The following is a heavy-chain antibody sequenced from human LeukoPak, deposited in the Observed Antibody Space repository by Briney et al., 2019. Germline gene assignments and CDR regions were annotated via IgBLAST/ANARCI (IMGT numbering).Heavy chain of an antibody. J-gene: IGHJ6*03. CDR3: ARGQLELLSDYYYYMDV. CDR1: GFTFSSYW. Sequence: GGSLRLSCAASGFTFSSYWMSWVRRAPGKGLEWVANIKQDGSEKYYVDSVKGRFTISRDNAKNSLYLQMNSLRAEDTAVYYCARGQLELLSDYYYYMDVWGKGTTVTVSS. V-gene: IGHV3-7*01. CDR2: IKQDGSEK. D-gene: IGHD1-1*01.